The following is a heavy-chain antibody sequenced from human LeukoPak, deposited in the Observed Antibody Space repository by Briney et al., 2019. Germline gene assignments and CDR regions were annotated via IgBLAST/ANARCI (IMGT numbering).Heavy chain of an antibody. J-gene: IGHJ4*02. CDR1: GFTFSSYA. Sequence: PGGSLRLSCAASGFTFSSYAMHWVRKAPSKGLERAAVISYDGSNKYYADSVKGRFTITRDNSKNTLSPQMNRLRAEDTAVYYCARDGISREGYKTGPDYWGQGTLVTVSS. D-gene: IGHD5-24*01. CDR2: ISYDGSNK. V-gene: IGHV3-30*04. CDR3: ARDGISREGYKTGPDY.